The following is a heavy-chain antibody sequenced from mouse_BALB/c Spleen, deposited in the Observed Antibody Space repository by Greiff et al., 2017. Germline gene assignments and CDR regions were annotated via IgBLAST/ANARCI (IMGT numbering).Heavy chain of an antibody. J-gene: IGHJ2*01. CDR1: GYTFTDYN. Sequence: VQLKQSGPELVKPGASVKISCKASGYTFTDYNMHWVKQSHGKSLEWIGYIYPYNGGTGYNQKFKSKATLTVDNSSSTAYMELRSLTSEDSAVYYCARAVIHYYGYVGYWGQGTTLTVSS. CDR3: ARAVIHYYGYVGY. D-gene: IGHD1-2*01. CDR2: IYPYNGGT. V-gene: IGHV1S29*02.